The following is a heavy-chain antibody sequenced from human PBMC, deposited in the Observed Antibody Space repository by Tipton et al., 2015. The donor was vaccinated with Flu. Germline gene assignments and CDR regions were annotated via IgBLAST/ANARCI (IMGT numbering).Heavy chain of an antibody. CDR2: IYSSGIT. Sequence: TLSLTCTVSGDSISTTIYYWGWVRQTPGKGLEWIGSIYSSGITKYNPSLKSRVTMSVDTSKNQFSLSLSSVTAADTAVYYCARGSGSGTFVIFDYWGQGTLVAVSS. V-gene: IGHV4-39*07. CDR3: ARGSGSGTFVIFDY. CDR1: GDSISTTIYY. J-gene: IGHJ4*02. D-gene: IGHD3-10*01.